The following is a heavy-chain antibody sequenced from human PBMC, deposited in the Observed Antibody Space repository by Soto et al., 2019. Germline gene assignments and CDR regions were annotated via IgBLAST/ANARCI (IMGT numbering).Heavy chain of an antibody. CDR2: ISYDGSNK. CDR3: ARDFADQGMSSSAY. D-gene: IGHD6-6*01. J-gene: IGHJ4*01. Sequence: QVQLVESGGGVVQPGRSLRLSCAASGFTFSSYALHWVRQAPGKGLEWVAVISYDGSNKYYADSVTGRFTISRDNSKNTLYLQMNSLRLEDTAVYYCARDFADQGMSSSAYWDQGTPVPVSS. CDR1: GFTFSSYA. V-gene: IGHV3-30-3*01.